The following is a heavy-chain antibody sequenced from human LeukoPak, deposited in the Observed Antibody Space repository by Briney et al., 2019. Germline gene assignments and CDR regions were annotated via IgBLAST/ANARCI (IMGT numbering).Heavy chain of an antibody. CDR2: IKQDGSEK. CDR3: ARFQKGYLGTARSLDC. D-gene: IGHD6-6*01. Sequence: PGGSLRLSCAASGFTFSSYWMSWVRQAPGKGLEWVANIKQDGSEKYYVDSVKGRFSISRDNAKNSLYLQMNSLRAEETAVYYCARFQKGYLGTARSLDCWGQGTLVTVSS. V-gene: IGHV3-7*01. CDR1: GFTFSSYW. J-gene: IGHJ4*02.